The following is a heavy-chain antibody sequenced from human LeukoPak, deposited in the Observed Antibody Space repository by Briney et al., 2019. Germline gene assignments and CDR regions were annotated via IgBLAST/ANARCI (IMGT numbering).Heavy chain of an antibody. J-gene: IGHJ3*02. D-gene: IGHD2-2*01. Sequence: ASVKVSCKASGYTFTSYGISWVRQAPGQGLEWMGWISAYNGNTNYARKLQGRVTMTTDTSTSTAYMELRSLRSDDTAVYYCARDQDIVVVPAVLGAFDIWGQGTMVTVSS. CDR1: GYTFTSYG. V-gene: IGHV1-18*01. CDR3: ARDQDIVVVPAVLGAFDI. CDR2: ISAYNGNT.